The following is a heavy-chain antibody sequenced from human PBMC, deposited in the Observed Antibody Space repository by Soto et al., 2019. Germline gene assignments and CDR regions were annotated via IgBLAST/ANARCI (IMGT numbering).Heavy chain of an antibody. CDR2: IYYRGNT. CDR1: GGSIGTYY. J-gene: IGHJ4*02. D-gene: IGHD3-9*01. V-gene: IGHV4-59*08. Sequence: SETLSLTCTVSGGSIGTYYWSWIRQPPGKGLEWIGYIYYRGNTDYNPSLKSRVTVSLDTPKNQFSLKLSSVTAADTAVYYCARHPGYYDILTGYTTYYFDYWGQGILVTVSS. CDR3: ARHPGYYDILTGYTTYYFDY.